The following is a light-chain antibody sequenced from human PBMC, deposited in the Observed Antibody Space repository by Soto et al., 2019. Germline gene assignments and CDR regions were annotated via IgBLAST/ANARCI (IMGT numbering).Light chain of an antibody. CDR1: QSISNW. CDR3: QQYNSYPYT. CDR2: KAS. J-gene: IGKJ2*01. Sequence: DIQMTQSPSTLPASVGDSVTITCRASQSISNWLAWYQQKPGKAPKLLIYKASSLESGVPSSFSGSGSGTEFTLTISSLQTDDFATYDCQQYNSYPYTVGQGTKVEIK. V-gene: IGKV1-5*03.